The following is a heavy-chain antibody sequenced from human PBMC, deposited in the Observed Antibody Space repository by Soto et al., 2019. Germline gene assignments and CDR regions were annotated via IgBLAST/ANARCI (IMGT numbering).Heavy chain of an antibody. CDR3: TTDSTQTFCDGGPCYSVQTKSHDS. CDR1: GFTFITGW. J-gene: IGHJ4*02. V-gene: IGHV3-15*01. D-gene: IGHD2-15*01. CDR2: IKRKFAGGTT. Sequence: EVQLVESGGGLVKRGGSLSLPFAASGFTFITGWWSWFRRAPGRGLEWVGGIKRKFAGGTTDYSAPVKVRFTISRDDSRDTMYLQMNSLRAEDTAVYYCTTDSTQTFCDGGPCYSVQTKSHDSWGQGTLVTVSS.